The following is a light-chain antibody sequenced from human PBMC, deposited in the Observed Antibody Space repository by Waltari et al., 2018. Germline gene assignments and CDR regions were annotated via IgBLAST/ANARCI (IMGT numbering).Light chain of an antibody. J-gene: IGKJ4*01. CDR3: QQYNNGPLT. CDR1: QSVSSN. V-gene: IGKV3-15*01. CDR2: GSS. Sequence: EIVMTQSPATLSVSPGDRATLSCSASQSVSSNLAWYQQKPGQAPSLLIYGSSTRASGIPARFSGSGSGTEFTLTISSLQSEDFAVYYCQQYNNGPLTFGGGTKGEIK.